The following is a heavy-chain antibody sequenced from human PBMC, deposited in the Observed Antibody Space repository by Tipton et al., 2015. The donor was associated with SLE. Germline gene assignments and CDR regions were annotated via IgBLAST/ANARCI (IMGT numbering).Heavy chain of an antibody. J-gene: IGHJ5*02. CDR1: GFSVSSEY. CDR2: TYTAGST. CDR3: ARARSSSCSSTSCFYINWFDP. D-gene: IGHD2-2*01. Sequence: GSLRLSCAASGFSVSSEYVSWVRQAPGKGPEWVSVTYTAGSTYYADSVKGRLTISRDKSKNTLYLQMNNLRAEDTAVYYCARARSSSCSSTSCFYINWFDPWGQGTLVAVSS. V-gene: IGHV3-66*02.